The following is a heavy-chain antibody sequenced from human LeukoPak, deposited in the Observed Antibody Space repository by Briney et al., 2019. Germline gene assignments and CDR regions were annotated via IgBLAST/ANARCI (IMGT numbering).Heavy chain of an antibody. J-gene: IGHJ4*02. CDR2: ISGSGGST. CDR3: AKAGRLGELSLYSFDY. CDR1: GFTFSSYA. V-gene: IGHV3-23*01. D-gene: IGHD3-16*02. Sequence: RGSLRLSCAASGFTFSSYAMSWVRQAPGEGLDWVSAISGSGGSTHYADSVKGRFTISRDNTKNTLYLQMDSLRAEDTAIYYCAKAGRLGELSLYSFDYWGQGTLVTVSS.